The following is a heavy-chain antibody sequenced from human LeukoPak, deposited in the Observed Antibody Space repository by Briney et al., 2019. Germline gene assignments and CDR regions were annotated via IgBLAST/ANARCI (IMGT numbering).Heavy chain of an antibody. J-gene: IGHJ4*02. D-gene: IGHD5-18*01. Sequence: PAGSLTLSCAASGFTVSTNCMTWVRQAPGKGLEWVSTIYSGGTTYYADSVMGRFTISRHNSRNTLYLQMNSLRAEDTAVYYCARVDTVMAYYFDLWGQGTLVTVTS. V-gene: IGHV3-53*04. CDR3: ARVDTVMAYYFDL. CDR2: IYSGGTT. CDR1: GFTVSTNC.